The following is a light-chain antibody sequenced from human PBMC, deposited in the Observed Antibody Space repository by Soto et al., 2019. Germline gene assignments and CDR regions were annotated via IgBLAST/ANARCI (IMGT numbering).Light chain of an antibody. Sequence: QSVLTQPPSVSGAPGQRVTISCTGSSSNIGAGYDVHWYQQLPGTAPKLLIYGNNNRPSGVPYRFSGSKSGTSASLAITGLQAEDEADYYCQSYDSSLSGYVFGTGTKLTVL. CDR1: SSNIGAGYD. CDR3: QSYDSSLSGYV. V-gene: IGLV1-40*01. J-gene: IGLJ1*01. CDR2: GNN.